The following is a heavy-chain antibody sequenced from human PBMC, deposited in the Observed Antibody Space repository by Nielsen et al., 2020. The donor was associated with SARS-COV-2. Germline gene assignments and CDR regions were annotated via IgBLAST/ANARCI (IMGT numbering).Heavy chain of an antibody. Sequence: SLKISCAASGFTFDDYAMHWVRQAPGKGLEWVSGISWNSGSIGYADSVKGRFTISRDNAKNSLCLQMNSLRAEDTALYYCAGYSSSFPGIRWGQGTLVTVSS. CDR1: GFTFDDYA. CDR2: ISWNSGSI. D-gene: IGHD6-13*01. CDR3: AGYSSSFPGIR. J-gene: IGHJ4*02. V-gene: IGHV3-9*01.